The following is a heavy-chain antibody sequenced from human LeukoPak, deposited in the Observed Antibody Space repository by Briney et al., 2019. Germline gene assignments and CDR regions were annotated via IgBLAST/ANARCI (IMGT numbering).Heavy chain of an antibody. Sequence: SETLSLTRTVSGGSISSYYWSWIRQPPGKGLEWIGYIYYSGSTNYNPSLKSRVTISVDTSKNQFSLKLSSVTAADTAVYYCARVNYYDSSGYYWYAFDIWGQGTMVTVSS. V-gene: IGHV4-59*01. CDR1: GGSISSYY. CDR2: IYYSGST. J-gene: IGHJ3*02. D-gene: IGHD3-22*01. CDR3: ARVNYYDSSGYYWYAFDI.